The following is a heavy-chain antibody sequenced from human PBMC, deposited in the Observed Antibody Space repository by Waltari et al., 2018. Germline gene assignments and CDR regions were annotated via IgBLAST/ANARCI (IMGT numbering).Heavy chain of an antibody. J-gene: IGHJ4*02. D-gene: IGHD2-15*01. CDR3: ARGRGRVVVVSFDY. Sequence: QVQLQQWGAGLLKPSETLSLTCAVYGGSFSGYYWSWFRQPPGKGLEWIGEINHSGSTNYNPSLKSRVTISVDTSKNQFSLKLSSVTAADTAVYYCARGRGRVVVVSFDYWGQGTLVTVSS. V-gene: IGHV4-34*01. CDR1: GGSFSGYY. CDR2: INHSGST.